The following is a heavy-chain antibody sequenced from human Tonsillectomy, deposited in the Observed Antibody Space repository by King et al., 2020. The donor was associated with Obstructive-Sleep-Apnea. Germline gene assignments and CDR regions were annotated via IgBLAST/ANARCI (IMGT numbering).Heavy chain of an antibody. J-gene: IGHJ4*02. V-gene: IGHV3-9*01. CDR2: ITWTVVYI. CDR1: GFTFDDYA. D-gene: IGHD3-22*01. Sequence: EVQLVESGGGLVQPGKSLRLSCAASGFTFDDYAIHWVRQPPGKGLEWFSVITWTVVYIAYADSLKGRFTISRDNAKNSLYLQMNSLRAVDTAFYYCAKDIGAMIRVEIDHWGQGTLVTVSS. CDR3: AKDIGAMIRVEIDH.